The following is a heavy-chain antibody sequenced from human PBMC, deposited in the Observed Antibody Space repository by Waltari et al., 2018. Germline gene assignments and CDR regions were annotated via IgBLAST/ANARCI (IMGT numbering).Heavy chain of an antibody. CDR3: ARLYGSGSNY. CDR2: INHSVST. Sequence: QVQLQQWGAGLLKPSETLSLTCAVYGGSFSGYYWSWIRQPPGKGLAWIGEINHSVSTNYNPSLKSRVTISVDTSKNQFSLKLSSVTAADTAVYYCARLYGSGSNYWGQGTLVTVSS. V-gene: IGHV4-34*01. D-gene: IGHD3-10*01. CDR1: GGSFSGYY. J-gene: IGHJ4*02.